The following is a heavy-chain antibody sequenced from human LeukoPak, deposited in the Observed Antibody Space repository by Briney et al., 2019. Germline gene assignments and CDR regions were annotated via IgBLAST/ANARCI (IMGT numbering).Heavy chain of an antibody. D-gene: IGHD5-18*01. CDR1: GYSFTNYW. J-gene: IGHJ4*02. Sequence: GESLKISCKASGYSFTNYWIGWVRQMPGKGLEWMGIIHPVDSGTRYSPSFQDQVTMSVDESITTAYLQWSSLRASDSAIYYCARGGTYRYGSSDYWGQGTLVTVSS. V-gene: IGHV5-51*01. CDR3: ARGGTYRYGSSDY. CDR2: IHPVDSGT.